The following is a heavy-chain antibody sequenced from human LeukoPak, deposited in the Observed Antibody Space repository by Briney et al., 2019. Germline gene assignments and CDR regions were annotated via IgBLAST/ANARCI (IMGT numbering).Heavy chain of an antibody. V-gene: IGHV3-23*01. CDR3: AKSGYNRFDY. CDR2: ISGSDSST. CDR1: GFTFSSSA. D-gene: IGHD5-24*01. Sequence: GGSLRLSCAASGFTFSSSAMSWVRQAPGKGLEWVSTISGSDSSTHYADSVKGRFTISRDNSKNTLYLQMNSLRADDTAVYYCAKSGYNRFDYWGQGTLVTVSS. J-gene: IGHJ4*02.